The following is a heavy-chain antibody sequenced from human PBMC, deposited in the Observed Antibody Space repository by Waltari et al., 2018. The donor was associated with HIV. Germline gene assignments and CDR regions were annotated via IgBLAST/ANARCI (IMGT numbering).Heavy chain of an antibody. D-gene: IGHD5-18*01. Sequence: QVQLQESGPGLVKPSQTLSLTCPVSGGSIRSGSYYWRWIRQPAGKGLEWIGRIYTSGSTNYDPSLKSRVTISVDTSKNQFSLKLSSVTAADTAVYYCARAPGYSYGPVFDYWGQGTLVTVSS. J-gene: IGHJ4*02. CDR3: ARAPGYSYGPVFDY. CDR2: IYTSGST. V-gene: IGHV4-61*02. CDR1: GGSIRSGSYY.